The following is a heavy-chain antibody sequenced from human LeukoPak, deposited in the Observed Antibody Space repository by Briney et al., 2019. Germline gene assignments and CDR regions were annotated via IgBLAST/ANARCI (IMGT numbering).Heavy chain of an antibody. V-gene: IGHV3-23*01. D-gene: IGHD6-6*01. CDR2: ISGSGGST. J-gene: IGHJ4*02. Sequence: GGSLRLSCAASGFTFSSYAMSWVRQAPGKGLQWVSSISGSGGSTDYADSVKGRFTISRDNSKNTLYLQMNSLRAEDTVVYYCAKCSSSYGVLFYFNYWGQGTLVTVSS. CDR3: AKCSSSYGVLFYFNY. CDR1: GFTFSSYA.